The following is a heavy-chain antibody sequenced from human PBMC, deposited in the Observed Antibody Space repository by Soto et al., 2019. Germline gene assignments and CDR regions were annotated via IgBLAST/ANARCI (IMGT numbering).Heavy chain of an antibody. Sequence: GSLRLSCAASGFTFTSFVIHWVRQAPGKGLEWVGRIKGKTDGGTTDYAAPVKGRFTISRDDSKNTLYLQMNSLKTEDTAVYYCTTDPVTMIVVVPSSGWGQGTLVTVSS. J-gene: IGHJ4*01. V-gene: IGHV3-15*07. D-gene: IGHD3-22*01. CDR2: IKGKTDGGTT. CDR1: GFTFTSFV. CDR3: TTDPVTMIVVVPSSG.